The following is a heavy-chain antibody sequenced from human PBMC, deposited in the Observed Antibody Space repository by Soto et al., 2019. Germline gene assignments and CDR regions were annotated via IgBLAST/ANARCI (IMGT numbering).Heavy chain of an antibody. J-gene: IGHJ6*02. V-gene: IGHV1-18*01. Sequence: QVQLVQSGAEVKKPGASVKVSCKASGYTFTSSGISWVRQAPGQGLEWMGWSRAYNGNTNYDQKLKVGVTRTTDTSTSTAYTELTTVTSDYTAVYYGATDIPAMDVWGQGTTVTVSS. CDR1: GYTFTSSG. CDR3: ATDIPAMDV. CDR2: SRAYNGNT.